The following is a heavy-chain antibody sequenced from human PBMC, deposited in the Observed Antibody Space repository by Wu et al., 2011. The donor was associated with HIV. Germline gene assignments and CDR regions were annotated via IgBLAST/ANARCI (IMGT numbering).Heavy chain of an antibody. V-gene: IGHV1-46*03. D-gene: IGHD6-6*01. CDR2: NPSGGST. CDR3: ARGSIAARVDWFDP. Sequence: NPSGGSTSYAQKFQGRVTMTRDTSTSTVYMELSSLRSEDTAVYYCARGSIAARVDWFDPWGQGTPGHRLL. J-gene: IGHJ5*02.